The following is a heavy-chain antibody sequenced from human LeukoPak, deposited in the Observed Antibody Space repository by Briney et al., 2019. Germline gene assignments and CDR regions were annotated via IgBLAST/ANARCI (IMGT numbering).Heavy chain of an antibody. V-gene: IGHV3-23*01. D-gene: IGHD3-22*01. CDR1: GFTFSNYA. J-gene: IGHJ4*02. Sequence: WGSLRLSCAASGFTFSNYAMSWVRQAPGKGLEWVSTISGPGSSTYSADSVKGRFTISRDNSKNTLYLQMHSLRAEDTAIYYCAKPSREFDSSGYSHFDYWGQGTLVTVSS. CDR2: ISGPGSST. CDR3: AKPSREFDSSGYSHFDY.